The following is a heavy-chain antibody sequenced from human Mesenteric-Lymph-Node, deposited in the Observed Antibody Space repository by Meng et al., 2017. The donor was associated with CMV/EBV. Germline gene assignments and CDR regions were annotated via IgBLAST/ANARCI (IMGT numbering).Heavy chain of an antibody. Sequence: SVKVSCKASGGTFSSYAISWVRQAPGQGLEWMGGIIPIFGTANYAQKFQGRVTITTDESTSTAYMELSSLRSEDTAVYYCARRSLPYYYDSSGYYTSYYYYGMDVWGQGTTVTVSS. J-gene: IGHJ6*02. CDR3: ARRSLPYYYDSSGYYTSYYYYGMDV. D-gene: IGHD3-22*01. CDR1: GGTFSSYA. CDR2: IIPIFGTA. V-gene: IGHV1-69*05.